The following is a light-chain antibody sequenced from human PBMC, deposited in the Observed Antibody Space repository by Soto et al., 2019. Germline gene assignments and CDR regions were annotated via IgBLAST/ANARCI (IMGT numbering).Light chain of an antibody. CDR2: NNN. Sequence: QSVLTQPPSASGTPGQRVTISCSGSTSNLGSYFVYWYQQLPGTAPKLLIYNNNQRPSGVPDRFSGSKSGTSASLAISGLRSDDESDYYCAAWDDSLSGPVFGGGTKLTVL. J-gene: IGLJ3*02. CDR3: AAWDDSLSGPV. CDR1: TSNLGSYF. V-gene: IGLV1-47*02.